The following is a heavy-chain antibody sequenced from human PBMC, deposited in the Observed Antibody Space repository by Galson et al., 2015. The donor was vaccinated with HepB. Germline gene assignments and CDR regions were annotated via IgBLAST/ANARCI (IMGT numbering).Heavy chain of an antibody. V-gene: IGHV3-21*01. D-gene: IGHD2-2*02. CDR2: ISSSSSYI. Sequence: SLRLSCAASGFTFSSYWMNWVRQAPGKGLEWVSSISSSSSYIYYADSVKGRFTISRDNAKNSLYLQMNSLRAEDTAVYYCARDREVPAAIDNYYYYYMDVWGKGTTVTVSS. CDR3: ARDREVPAAIDNYYYYYMDV. J-gene: IGHJ6*03. CDR1: GFTFSSYW.